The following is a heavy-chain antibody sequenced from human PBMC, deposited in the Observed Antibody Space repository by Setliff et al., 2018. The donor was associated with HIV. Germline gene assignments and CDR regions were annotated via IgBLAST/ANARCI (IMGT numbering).Heavy chain of an antibody. V-gene: IGHV4-4*09. CDR3: ARSPSYRSSWEYYFDY. D-gene: IGHD6-13*01. Sequence: KSSETLSLTCTVSGGSISGYHWNWLRQTPGKGLEWIGYIYTSRGTNYNHSLRTRVIISVDTSNQFSLKLSSVTAADAAVYYCARSPSYRSSWEYYFDYWGQGTLVTVSS. J-gene: IGHJ4*02. CDR1: GGSISGYH. CDR2: IYTSRGT.